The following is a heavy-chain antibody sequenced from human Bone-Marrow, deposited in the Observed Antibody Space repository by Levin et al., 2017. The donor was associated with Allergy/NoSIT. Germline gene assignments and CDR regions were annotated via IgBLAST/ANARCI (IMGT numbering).Heavy chain of an antibody. J-gene: IGHJ3*02. CDR1: GDRVSTDTAA. D-gene: IGHD6-19*01. CDR2: TYYRSKWYS. CDR3: ARDKTVSGLNDAFDI. Sequence: SQTLSLTCAISGDRVSTDTAAWNWIRQSPSRGLEWLGRTYYRSKWYSNYAGSVRRRITIEPDTSKNQFSLQLKSVTPDDTAVYFCARDKTVSGLNDAFDIWGQGTLVTVSS. V-gene: IGHV6-1*01.